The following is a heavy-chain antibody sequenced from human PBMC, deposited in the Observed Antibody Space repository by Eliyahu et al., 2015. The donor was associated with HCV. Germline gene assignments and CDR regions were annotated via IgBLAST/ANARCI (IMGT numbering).Heavy chain of an antibody. CDR2: IYYSGST. D-gene: IGHD2-2*01. V-gene: IGHV4-30-4*01. J-gene: IGHJ6*02. CDR3: ARDLVVVPAASGGMDV. CDR1: GXXISXGDYX. Sequence: QVQLQESGPGLVKPSXTLSLTCTVXGXXISXGDYXWSWIRQPPGKGLEWIGYIYYSGSTYYNPSLKSRVTIXVDTSKNQFSLKLSSVTAADTAVYYCARDLVVVPAASGGMDVWGQGTTVTVSS.